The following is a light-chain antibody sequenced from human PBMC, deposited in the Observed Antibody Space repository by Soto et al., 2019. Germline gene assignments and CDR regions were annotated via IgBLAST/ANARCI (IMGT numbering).Light chain of an antibody. CDR3: SSYTNSSYYV. J-gene: IGLJ1*01. V-gene: IGLV2-14*01. CDR2: DVT. Sequence: SVLTQPASVSGSPGQSITISCTGTSSDVGGYIYVSWYQQHPGKAPKLMIYDVTSRPSGVSYRFSGSKSGNTASLTISGLQAEDEAPYYCSSYTNSSYYVLGTGTKVT. CDR1: SSDVGGYIY.